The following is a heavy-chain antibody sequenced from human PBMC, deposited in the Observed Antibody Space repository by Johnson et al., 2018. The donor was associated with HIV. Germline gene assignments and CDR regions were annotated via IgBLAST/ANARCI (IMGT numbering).Heavy chain of an antibody. V-gene: IGHV3-11*01. D-gene: IGHD3-9*01. J-gene: IGHJ3*02. CDR3: TTDWALRYFDWLLHDAFDI. CDR1: GFTFSDYY. CDR2: ISSGGSTI. Sequence: QVQLVESGGGLVKPGGSLRLSCAASGFTFSDYYMSWIRQAPGKGLEWVSYISSGGSTIYYADSVKARFTISRDNAKTSLYLQMNSLRAEDTAVYYCTTDWALRYFDWLLHDAFDIWGQGTMVTVSS.